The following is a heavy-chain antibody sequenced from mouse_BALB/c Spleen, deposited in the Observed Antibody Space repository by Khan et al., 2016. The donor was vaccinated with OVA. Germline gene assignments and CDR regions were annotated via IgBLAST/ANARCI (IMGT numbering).Heavy chain of an antibody. Sequence: QVQLQQSGAELVKPGASVKLSCKASGYTFTSYYMYWVKQRPGQGPEWIGEINPSNGGTNLNEKFKNKASLTVDKSSSTAYMQLSSLTSEDSAVYYCTRGAPGFAYWGQGTLVTVSA. V-gene: IGHV1S81*02. J-gene: IGHJ3*01. CDR3: TRGAPGFAY. CDR2: INPSNGGT. CDR1: GYTFTSYY.